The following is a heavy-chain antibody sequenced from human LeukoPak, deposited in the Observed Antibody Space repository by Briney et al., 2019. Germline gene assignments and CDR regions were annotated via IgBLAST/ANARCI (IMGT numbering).Heavy chain of an antibody. Sequence: GGSLRLSCVASGFPFSSYWMTWVRQAPGKGLEWVAVISYDGSNKYYADSVKGRFTISRDNSKNTLYLQMNSLRAEDTAVYYCANTPMIVARNGMDVWGQGTTVTVSS. CDR3: ANTPMIVARNGMDV. V-gene: IGHV3-30-3*01. J-gene: IGHJ6*02. CDR1: GFPFSSYW. CDR2: ISYDGSNK. D-gene: IGHD5-12*01.